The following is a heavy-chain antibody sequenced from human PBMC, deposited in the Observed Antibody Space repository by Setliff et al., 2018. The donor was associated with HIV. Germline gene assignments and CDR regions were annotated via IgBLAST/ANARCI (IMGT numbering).Heavy chain of an antibody. CDR3: VGGGYSSPNWFDP. CDR2: ISYTGIT. Sequence: SETLSLTCAVYGGSFSGYDWSWIRQPPGKGLEWIGSISYTGITNYNPSLKGRVTMSVDTSKNQFSLKLTSVTAADTAVYYCVGGGYSSPNWFDPWGQGTLVTVSS. D-gene: IGHD6-13*01. V-gene: IGHV4-34*01. CDR1: GGSFSGYD. J-gene: IGHJ5*02.